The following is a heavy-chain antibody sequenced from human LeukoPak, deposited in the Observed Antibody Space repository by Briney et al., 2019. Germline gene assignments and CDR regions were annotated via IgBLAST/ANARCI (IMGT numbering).Heavy chain of an antibody. CDR3: ATFPVVGYVRAHENAFDI. CDR1: GYTFTSYD. Sequence: ASVKVSCKASGYTFTSYDINWVRQATGKGLEWMGGFDPEDGETIYAQKFQGRVTMTEDTSTDTAYMELSSLRSEDTAVYYCATFPVVGYVRAHENAFDIWGQGTMVTVSS. J-gene: IGHJ3*02. V-gene: IGHV1-24*01. CDR2: FDPEDGET. D-gene: IGHD2-15*01.